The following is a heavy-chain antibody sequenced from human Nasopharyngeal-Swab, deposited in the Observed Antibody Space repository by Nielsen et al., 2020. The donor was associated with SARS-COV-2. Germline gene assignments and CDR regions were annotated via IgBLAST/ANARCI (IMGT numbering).Heavy chain of an antibody. CDR3: AKDFFSSTSCPIFDY. D-gene: IGHD2-2*01. CDR2: INGRGGST. V-gene: IGHV3-23*01. Sequence: ESLKISCAASGFTFSSYAMSWVRQAPGKGLEWVSAINGRGGSTYYADSVKGRVTISRDNSQNTLQLQMNSLRAEDTAGYYCAKDFFSSTSCPIFDYWGQGTLVTVSS. J-gene: IGHJ4*02. CDR1: GFTFSSYA.